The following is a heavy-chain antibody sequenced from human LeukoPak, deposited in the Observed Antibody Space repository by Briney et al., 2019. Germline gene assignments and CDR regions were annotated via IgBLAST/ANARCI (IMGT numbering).Heavy chain of an antibody. V-gene: IGHV3-21*01. D-gene: IGHD6-13*01. CDR3: ARFYSSSWYKGSGGAFDI. Sequence: GGSLRLSCAASGFTFSSYSMNWVRQAPGKGLEWVSSISSSSSYIYYADSVKGRFTISRDNAKNSLYLQMSSLRAEDTAVYYCARFYSSSWYKGSGGAFDIWGQGTMVTVSS. CDR1: GFTFSSYS. J-gene: IGHJ3*02. CDR2: ISSSSSYI.